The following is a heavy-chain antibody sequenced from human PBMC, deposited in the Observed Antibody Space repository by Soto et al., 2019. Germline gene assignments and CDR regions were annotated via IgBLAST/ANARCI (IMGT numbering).Heavy chain of an antibody. D-gene: IGHD4-17*01. J-gene: IGHJ3*02. Sequence: QVQLVESGGGVVQPGRSLRLSCAASGFTFSSYGMHWVRQAPGKGLEWVAVIWYDGSNKYYAGTVMGRFTISRDISKNKLNMQVNSLRAKDTAVYYCARVRTAIALRCAFDIWGQGTMVTVSS. CDR2: IWYDGSNK. CDR3: ARVRTAIALRCAFDI. CDR1: GFTFSSYG. V-gene: IGHV3-33*01.